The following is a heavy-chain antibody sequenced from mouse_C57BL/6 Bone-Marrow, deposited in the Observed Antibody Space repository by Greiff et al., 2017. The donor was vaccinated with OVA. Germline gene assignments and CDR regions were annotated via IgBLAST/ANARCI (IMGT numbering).Heavy chain of an antibody. J-gene: IGHJ1*03. V-gene: IGHV1-5*01. CDR3: TRGDSYLYVDV. CDR2: IYPGSSDT. D-gene: IGHD3-3*01. Sequence: EVQRVESGTVLARPGASVKMSCKTSGYTFTSYWMHWVKQRPGQGLEWIGAIYPGSSDTSYNQKFKGKAKLTADTSASTAYMQLSSLTNEDSAVYYCTRGDSYLYVDVWGTGTTVTVSS. CDR1: GYTFTSYW.